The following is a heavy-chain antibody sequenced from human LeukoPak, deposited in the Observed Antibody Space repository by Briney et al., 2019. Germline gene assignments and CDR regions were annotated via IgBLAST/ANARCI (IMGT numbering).Heavy chain of an antibody. CDR3: ARHNSGSYYWGGFEI. Sequence: SETLSLTCSVSGGSISSSLYYWAWIRQPPGKGLEWIGSIYHTGSTYYNPSLKSRVTISVDTAKNQLSVKLSSVTTADTAVFYCARHNSGSYYWGGFEIWGQGTTVTVSS. D-gene: IGHD1-26*01. V-gene: IGHV4-39*01. J-gene: IGHJ3*02. CDR1: GGSISSSLYY. CDR2: IYHTGST.